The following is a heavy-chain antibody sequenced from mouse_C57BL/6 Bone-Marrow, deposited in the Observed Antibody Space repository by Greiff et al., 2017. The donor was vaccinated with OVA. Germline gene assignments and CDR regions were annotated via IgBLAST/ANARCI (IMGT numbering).Heavy chain of an antibody. V-gene: IGHV1-61*01. CDR2: IYPSDSET. D-gene: IGHD2-10*01. CDR1: GFTFTSSW. CDR3: ARSYYCNYFYLDY. J-gene: IGHJ2*01. Sequence: VQLQQPGAELVRPGSSVKLSCTASGFTFTSSWMDWVKQRPGQGLEWIGNIYPSDSETHYNQKFKDKATLTVDKSFSTAYMQLSSLTSEDSAIYYCARSYYCNYFYLDYWGQGTTLTVSS.